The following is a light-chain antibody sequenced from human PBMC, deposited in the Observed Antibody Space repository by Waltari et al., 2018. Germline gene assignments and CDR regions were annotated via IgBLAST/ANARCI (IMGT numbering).Light chain of an antibody. V-gene: IGLV2-14*01. Sequence: QSALTQPASVSGSPGQSIPISCTGPTNDVGAFSYVSWYQQHPGKAPKLIIYEVTSRPSGVSNRFSGSKSGNTASLTISGLQAEDEADYYCNSYTSTSTYVFGTGTKVTVL. CDR1: TNDVGAFSY. J-gene: IGLJ1*01. CDR3: NSYTSTSTYV. CDR2: EVT.